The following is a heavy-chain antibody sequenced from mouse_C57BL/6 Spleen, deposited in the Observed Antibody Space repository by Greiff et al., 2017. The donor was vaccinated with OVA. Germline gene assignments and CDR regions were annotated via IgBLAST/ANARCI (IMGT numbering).Heavy chain of an antibody. CDR1: GFTFSDYG. CDR3: GRGDYGNYIYAMDY. CDR2: ISSGSSTI. J-gene: IGHJ4*01. Sequence: EVMLVESGGGLVKPGGSLKLSCAASGFTFSDYGMHWVRQAPEKGLEWVAYISSGSSTIYYADTVKGRFTISRDNAKNTLFLQMTSLRSEDTAMYYCGRGDYGNYIYAMDYWGQGTSVTVAS. V-gene: IGHV5-17*01. D-gene: IGHD2-1*01.